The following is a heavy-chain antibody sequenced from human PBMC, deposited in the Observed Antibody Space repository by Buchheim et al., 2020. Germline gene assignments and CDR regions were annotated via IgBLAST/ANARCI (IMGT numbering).Heavy chain of an antibody. V-gene: IGHV1-46*01. CDR2: INPSGGST. CDR3: ARDSPPVTRYYYGMDV. D-gene: IGHD4-23*01. J-gene: IGHJ6*04. CDR1: GYTFTSYY. Sequence: QVQLVQSGAEVKKPGASVKVSCKASGYTFTSYYMHWVRQAPGQGLEWMGIINPSGGSTSYAQKFQGRVTMTSDTSTSTVYMELSRLRSEDTAVYYCARDSPPVTRYYYGMDVWGKGTT.